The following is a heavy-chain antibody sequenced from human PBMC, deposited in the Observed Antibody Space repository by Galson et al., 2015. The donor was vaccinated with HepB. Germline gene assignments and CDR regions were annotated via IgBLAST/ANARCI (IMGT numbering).Heavy chain of an antibody. Sequence: PALVKPTQTLTLTCTFSGFSLSTSGMCVSWIRQPPGKALEWLALIDWDDDKYYSTSLKTRLTISKDTSKNQVVLTMTNMDPVDTATYYCARGYDSSGYYHGAYYFDYWGQGTLVTVSS. CDR2: IDWDDDK. D-gene: IGHD3-22*01. CDR3: ARGYDSSGYYHGAYYFDY. J-gene: IGHJ4*02. CDR1: GFSLSTSGMC. V-gene: IGHV2-70*01.